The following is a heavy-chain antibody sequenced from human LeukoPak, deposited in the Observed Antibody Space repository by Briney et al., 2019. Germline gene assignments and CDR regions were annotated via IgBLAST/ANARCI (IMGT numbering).Heavy chain of an antibody. CDR2: ISYDGSYK. V-gene: IGHV3-30*03. J-gene: IGHJ4*02. Sequence: GGSLRLSCAASGFTFSSYGMHWVRQAPGKGLEWVAVISYDGSYKYYADSVKGRFTISRDNSKDTLYLQMNSLKVEDTAVYYCATVTLFRGGYYFDYWGQGTLGTVSS. CDR3: ATVTLFRGGYYFDY. CDR1: GFTFSSYG. D-gene: IGHD3-10*02.